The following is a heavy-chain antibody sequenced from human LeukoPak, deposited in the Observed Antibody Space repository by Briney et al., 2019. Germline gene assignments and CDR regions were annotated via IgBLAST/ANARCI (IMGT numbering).Heavy chain of an antibody. CDR1: GFTFSNAW. CDR2: IKSKTDGGTT. J-gene: IGHJ3*02. CDR3: TTDIYDSSGNGSDGFDI. D-gene: IGHD3-22*01. Sequence: GGSLRLSCAASGFTFSNAWMSWVRQAPGKGLEWVGRIKSKTDGGTTDYSAPVKGRFTISRDDSKNTLYLQMNSLKTEDTAVYYCTTDIYDSSGNGSDGFDIWGQGTMVTVSS. V-gene: IGHV3-15*01.